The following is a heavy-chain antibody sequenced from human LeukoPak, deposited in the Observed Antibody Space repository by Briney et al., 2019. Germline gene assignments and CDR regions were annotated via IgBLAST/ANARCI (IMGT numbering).Heavy chain of an antibody. J-gene: IGHJ4*02. Sequence: GGSLRLSCAASGFPFSDYAMGWVRQAPGKGLEWISGVAGNGITTHAADSVKGRFTTSRDNSQDTLHLQMNSLRAEDTAVYYCASWGAGGNSWGQGTLVTVSS. V-gene: IGHV3-23*01. CDR3: ASWGAGGNS. CDR2: VAGNGITT. D-gene: IGHD3-16*01. CDR1: GFPFSDYA.